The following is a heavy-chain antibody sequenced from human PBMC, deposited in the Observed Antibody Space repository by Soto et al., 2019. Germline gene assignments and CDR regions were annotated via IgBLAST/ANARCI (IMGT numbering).Heavy chain of an antibody. CDR3: ATMAGTYPY. CDR2: IDPDGSDT. Sequence: GESLRLSCAASGFAFSRFPMHWVRQAPGKGLVWVSRIDPDGSDTTYADSVKGRFTISRDNAKNIVYLQMSSLRAEDTALYYCATMAGTYPYWGQGTLVTVSS. CDR1: GFAFSRFP. V-gene: IGHV3-74*01. J-gene: IGHJ4*02. D-gene: IGHD1-26*01.